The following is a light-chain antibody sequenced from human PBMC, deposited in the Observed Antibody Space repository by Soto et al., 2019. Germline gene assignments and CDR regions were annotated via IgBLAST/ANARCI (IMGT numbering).Light chain of an antibody. CDR3: NSYTSNNTYV. J-gene: IGLJ1*01. Sequence: QSALTQPASVSGSPGQAITISCSGTSSDVGAFNYVSWYRQHPGKAPKLMIYDVSNQPSGVSNRFSGSKSGNTASLTISGLRAEDEADYYCNSYTSNNTYVFGTGTKVTVL. CDR1: SSDVGAFNY. V-gene: IGLV2-14*03. CDR2: DVS.